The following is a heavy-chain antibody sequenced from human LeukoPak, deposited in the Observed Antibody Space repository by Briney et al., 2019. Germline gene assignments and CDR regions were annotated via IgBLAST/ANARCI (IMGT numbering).Heavy chain of an antibody. V-gene: IGHV1-46*01. CDR2: INPSGDST. J-gene: IGHJ4*02. CDR3: ARAVAGIQYYFDY. Sequence: ASVKASCKASGYTFTSYSMHWVRQAPGQGREWMGIINPSGDSTSYAQKFQGRVTMTRDTSTSTVYMELSSLRSEDTAVYYCARAVAGIQYYFDYWGQGTLVTVSS. CDR1: GYTFTSYS. D-gene: IGHD6-19*01.